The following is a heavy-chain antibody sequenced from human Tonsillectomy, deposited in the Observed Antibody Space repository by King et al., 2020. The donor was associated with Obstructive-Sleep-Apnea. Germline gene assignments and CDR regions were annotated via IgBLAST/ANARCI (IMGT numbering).Heavy chain of an antibody. CDR2: LGGSGDLT. CDR1: GFTFSNYA. D-gene: IGHD6-19*01. Sequence: VQLVESGGGLLQPGGSLRLSCVASGFTFSNYAMSWVRQAPGKVLEWVSSLGGSGDLTFYSDSVKGRFTISRDNSKNTLYLQMNSLRAEDTAIYYCAKGKQGLGLFAYWGRGTLVAVSS. CDR3: AKGKQGLGLFAY. J-gene: IGHJ4*02. V-gene: IGHV3-23*04.